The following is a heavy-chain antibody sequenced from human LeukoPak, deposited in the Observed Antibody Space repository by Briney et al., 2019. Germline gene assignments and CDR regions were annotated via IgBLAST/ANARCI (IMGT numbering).Heavy chain of an antibody. J-gene: IGHJ4*02. CDR3: ARAQNRYYYDSSGYYYFDY. CDR1: GYTFTSYA. Sequence: GASVKVSCKASGYTFTSYAMHWVRQAPGQRLEWMGWINAGNGNTKYSQKFQGRVTITRDTSASTAYMELSSLRSEDTAVYYCARAQNRYYYDSSGYYYFDYWGQGTLVTVSS. CDR2: INAGNGNT. V-gene: IGHV1-3*01. D-gene: IGHD3-22*01.